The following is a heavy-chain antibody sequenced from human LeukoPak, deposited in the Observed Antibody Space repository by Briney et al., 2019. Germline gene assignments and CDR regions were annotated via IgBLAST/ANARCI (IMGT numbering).Heavy chain of an antibody. CDR3: AKHLRATNTYIFFGLDV. Sequence: QSGGSLRLSCAATGFTFKDCGMHWVRQPPGKGLEWVSGINWNGGGTDYADSVKGRFTISRDNAKNSLYLQMTSLRPEDTALYYCAKHLRATNTYIFFGLDVWGQGTTVTVSS. J-gene: IGHJ6*02. D-gene: IGHD5-24*01. CDR2: INWNGGGT. CDR1: GFTFKDCG. V-gene: IGHV3-9*01.